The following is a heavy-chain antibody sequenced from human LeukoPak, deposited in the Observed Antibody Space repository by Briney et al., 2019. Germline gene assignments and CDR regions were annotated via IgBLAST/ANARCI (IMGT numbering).Heavy chain of an antibody. V-gene: IGHV3-48*04. J-gene: IGHJ4*02. CDR1: GFTFSSYG. CDR3: ARDGGIAVAGTNY. Sequence: PGGSLRLSCAASGFTFSSYGMHWVRQAPGKGLEWVSYISSSSSTIYYADSVKGRFTISRDNAKNSLYLQMNSLRAEDTAVYYCARDGGIAVAGTNYWGQGTLVTVSS. D-gene: IGHD6-19*01. CDR2: ISSSSSTI.